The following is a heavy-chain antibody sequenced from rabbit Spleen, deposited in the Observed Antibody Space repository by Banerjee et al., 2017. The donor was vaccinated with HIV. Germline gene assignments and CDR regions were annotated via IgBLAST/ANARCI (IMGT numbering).Heavy chain of an antibody. CDR1: GFSFSSNW. J-gene: IGHJ4*01. CDR2: IAGSSSGFT. Sequence: LEESGGGLVKPGGTLTLTCTVSGFSFSSNWICWVRQAPGKGLEWIACIAGSSSGFTYSATWAKGRFTVSKASWTTVTLQMTSLTAADTASYFCARDLAGVIGWNFNLWGPGTLVTVS. CDR3: ARDLAGVIGWNFNL. V-gene: IGHV1S45*01. D-gene: IGHD4-1*01.